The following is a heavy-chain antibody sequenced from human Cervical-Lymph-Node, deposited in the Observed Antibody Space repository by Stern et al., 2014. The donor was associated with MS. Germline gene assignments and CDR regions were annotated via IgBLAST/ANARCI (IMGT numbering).Heavy chain of an antibody. Sequence: VQLVESGSQVRKPGASVKVSCQASGYTFINYDIFWVRQATGQGLEWMGWMNHNNANTGHAQQLQGSVTMTRTPSIRLDSMALSGLRSYDTAVYYCVRGGLSYVYGLDAWGQGTAVIVSS. CDR3: VRGGLSYVYGLDA. D-gene: IGHD3-16*01. J-gene: IGHJ6*02. CDR1: GYTFINYD. CDR2: MNHNNANT. V-gene: IGHV1-8*01.